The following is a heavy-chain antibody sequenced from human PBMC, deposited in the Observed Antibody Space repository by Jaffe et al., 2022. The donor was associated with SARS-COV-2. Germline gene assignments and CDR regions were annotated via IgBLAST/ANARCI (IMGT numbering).Heavy chain of an antibody. V-gene: IGHV3-74*01. CDR3: AKGGFYGMDV. CDR2: IDYDGSTT. Sequence: EMQLVESGGGLAQPGGSLRLSCAASGFIFSSHWMHWVRQAPGKGLVWVTRIDYDGSTTRYADSVKGRFTISRDNAKNTLFLQMSSLRAEDTAVYYCAKGGFYGMDVWGQGTTVTVS. D-gene: IGHD5-12*01. J-gene: IGHJ6*02. CDR1: GFIFSSHW.